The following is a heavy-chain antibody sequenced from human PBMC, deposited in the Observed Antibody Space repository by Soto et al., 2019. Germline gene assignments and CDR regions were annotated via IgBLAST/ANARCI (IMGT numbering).Heavy chain of an antibody. V-gene: IGHV3-7*01. CDR2: IKQDGSEK. CDR1: GFTFSSYW. J-gene: IGHJ4*02. CDR3: ARSGGYCSGGSCYYPRLYYFDY. D-gene: IGHD2-15*01. Sequence: SLRLSCAASGFTFSSYWMSWVRQAPGKGLEWVANIKQDGSEKYYVDSVKGRFTISRDNAKNSLCLQMNSLRAEGTAVYYCARSGGYCSGGSCYYPRLYYFDYWGQGTLVTVSS.